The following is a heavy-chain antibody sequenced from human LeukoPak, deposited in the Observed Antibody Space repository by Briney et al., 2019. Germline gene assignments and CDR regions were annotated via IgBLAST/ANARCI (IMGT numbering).Heavy chain of an antibody. D-gene: IGHD3-10*01. Sequence: GGSLRLSCAASGFPFSSYAMSWVRQAPGKGLEWVSGISGGGGSTYYADSVRGRFTISRDNSKNTLYLQVNSLRAEDTAVYYCARTRGPNVFRGVHDYWGQGTLVTVSS. CDR3: ARTRGPNVFRGVHDY. V-gene: IGHV3-23*01. CDR2: ISGGGGST. CDR1: GFPFSSYA. J-gene: IGHJ4*02.